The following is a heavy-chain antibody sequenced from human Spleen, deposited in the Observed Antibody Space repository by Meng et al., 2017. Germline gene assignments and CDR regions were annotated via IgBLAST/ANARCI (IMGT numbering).Heavy chain of an antibody. CDR3: AMFGSYGLTVDY. V-gene: IGHV3-48*03. J-gene: IGHJ4*02. CDR1: GVIFSNFE. CDR2: ISSSGSTI. D-gene: IGHD5-18*01. Sequence: GGSLRLSCAASGVIFSNFEMNWVRQAPGKGLEWVSYISSSGSTIYYADSVKGRFTISRDNAKNSLYLQMNSLRAEDTAVYYCAMFGSYGLTVDYWGQGTLVTVSS.